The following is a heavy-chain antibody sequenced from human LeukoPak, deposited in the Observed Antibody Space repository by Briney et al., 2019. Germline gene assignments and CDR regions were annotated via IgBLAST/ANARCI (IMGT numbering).Heavy chain of an antibody. CDR2: INHSGST. CDR1: GGSFSGYY. D-gene: IGHD6-25*01. J-gene: IGHJ4*02. V-gene: IGHV4-34*01. Sequence: PSETLSLTCAVYGGSFSGYYWSWIRQPPGKGLEWIGEINHSGSTNYNPSLKSRVTIPVDTSKNQFSLKLSSVTAADTAVYYCARRSGSARFDYWGQGTLVTVSS. CDR3: ARRSGSARFDY.